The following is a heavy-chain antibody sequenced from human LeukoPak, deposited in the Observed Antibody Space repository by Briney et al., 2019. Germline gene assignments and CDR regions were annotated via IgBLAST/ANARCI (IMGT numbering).Heavy chain of an antibody. D-gene: IGHD1-20*01. CDR3: ARGGITGTTRGPTRLNDAFDI. J-gene: IGHJ3*02. CDR2: INPNSGGT. Sequence: ASVKVSCKASGYPFTGYFIHWVRQAPGLGLEWMGWINPNSGGTNYAQKFQGWVTMTRDTSISTAYMELSRLRSDDTAVYYCARGGITGTTRGPTRLNDAFDIWGQGTMVTVSS. V-gene: IGHV1-2*04. CDR1: GYPFTGYF.